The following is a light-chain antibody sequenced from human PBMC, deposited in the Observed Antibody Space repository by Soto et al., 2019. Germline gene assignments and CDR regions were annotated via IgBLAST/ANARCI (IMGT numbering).Light chain of an antibody. V-gene: IGLV2-8*01. Sequence: QSALTQPPSASGSPGQSVTISCTGTSSDVGGYNYVSWYQQHPGKAPKLMIYEVSKRPSGVPDRFSGSKSGNTASLTVSGLQAEDEAEYYCSSYAGSNNFEVFGTGTKVTVL. CDR1: SSDVGGYNY. J-gene: IGLJ1*01. CDR3: SSYAGSNNFEV. CDR2: EVS.